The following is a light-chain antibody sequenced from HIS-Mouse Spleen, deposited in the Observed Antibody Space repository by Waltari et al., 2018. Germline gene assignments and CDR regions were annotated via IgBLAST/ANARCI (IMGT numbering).Light chain of an antibody. CDR1: KRGSKA. Sequence: SYELTQLPPVSVSPGQTARLSRSGDKRGSKAACRYQQKPGQSPVLVIYQDSKRPSGIPERFSGSNSGNTATLTISGTQAMDEADYYCQAWDSSTDVVFGGGTKLTVL. CDR3: QAWDSSTDVV. CDR2: QDS. V-gene: IGLV3-1*01. J-gene: IGLJ2*01.